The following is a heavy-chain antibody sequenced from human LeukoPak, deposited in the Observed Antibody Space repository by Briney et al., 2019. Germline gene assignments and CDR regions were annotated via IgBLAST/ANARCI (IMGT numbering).Heavy chain of an antibody. CDR1: GYSFSSYW. Sequence: GESLKISCKGLGYSFSSYWNAWVRQRPGKGLEWMGIIYPGDSDTRYSTSFQGQVTISADKSINPAYLQWSSLKASDTAMYYCARHKGFSSAWYADYWGQGTQVTVAS. J-gene: IGHJ4*02. CDR2: IYPGDSDT. D-gene: IGHD6-19*01. CDR3: ARHKGFSSAWYADY. V-gene: IGHV5-51*01.